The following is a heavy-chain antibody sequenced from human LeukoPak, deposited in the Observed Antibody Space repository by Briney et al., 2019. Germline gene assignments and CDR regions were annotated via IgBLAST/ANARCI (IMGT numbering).Heavy chain of an antibody. V-gene: IGHV3-7*01. CDR2: IKEDGSET. J-gene: IGHJ4*02. CDR3: ARETPRRGETRDGYR. CDR1: GFNLREYW. Sequence: GGSLRLLCLASGFNLREYWMNWGPPAPGKGLEGWANIKEDGSETYYADYVKGRFTISRDNPKNLLFLQINSLRVEDTAVYYCARETPRRGETRDGYRWGQGTLVTVPS. D-gene: IGHD5-24*01.